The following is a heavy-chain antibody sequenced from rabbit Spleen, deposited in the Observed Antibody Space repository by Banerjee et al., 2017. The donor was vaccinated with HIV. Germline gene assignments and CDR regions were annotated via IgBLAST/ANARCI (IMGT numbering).Heavy chain of an antibody. CDR1: GFSFSSGYS. D-gene: IGHD7-1*01. V-gene: IGHV1S40*01. CDR2: SYAGSSGST. Sequence: QSLEESGGGLVKPEGSLTLTCKASGFSFSSGYSMCWVRQAPGKGLEWIACSYAGSSGSTYSAIWAKGRFTLSKTSSTTVTLQMTSLTGADTATYFCARDTGTSFSTYGMDLWGQGTLVTVS. J-gene: IGHJ6*01. CDR3: ARDTGTSFSTYGMDL.